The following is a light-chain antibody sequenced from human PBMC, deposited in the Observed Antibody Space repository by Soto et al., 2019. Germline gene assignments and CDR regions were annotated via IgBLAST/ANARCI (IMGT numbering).Light chain of an antibody. CDR3: MQGTQSPRT. Sequence: DVVMTQSPLSLPVTLGQPASISCRSSQSLVYSDGNTYLHWFQQRPGQSPRRLIYEVSNRDSGVPDRFSGSGSGTDFRLIISRVEAEDVGVYYCMQGTQSPRTFGQGTRLEIK. J-gene: IGKJ5*01. V-gene: IGKV2-30*01. CDR2: EVS. CDR1: QSLVYSDGNTY.